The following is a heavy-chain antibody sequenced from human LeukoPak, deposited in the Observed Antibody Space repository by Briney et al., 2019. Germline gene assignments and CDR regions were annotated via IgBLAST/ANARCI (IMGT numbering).Heavy chain of an antibody. V-gene: IGHV1-2*02. CDR2: INPNSGGT. D-gene: IGHD6-13*01. CDR1: GCTFTGYY. J-gene: IGHJ4*02. Sequence: ASVKVSCKASGCTFTGYYMHWVRQAPGQGLEWMGWINPNSGGTNYAQKFQGRVTMTRDTSISTAYMELSRLRSDDTAVYYCARREAVSSSWRIDYWGQGTLVTVSS. CDR3: ARREAVSSSWRIDY.